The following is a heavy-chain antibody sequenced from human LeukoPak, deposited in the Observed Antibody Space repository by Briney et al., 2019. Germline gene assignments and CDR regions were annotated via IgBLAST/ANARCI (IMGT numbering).Heavy chain of an antibody. J-gene: IGHJ4*02. Sequence: GGSLRLSCATSGFIFSNYWMSWVRQAPGKGLEWVANIKQDGSEKYYVDSVKGRFTISRDNAKNSLYLQMNSLRAEDTAVYYCARGGQQLWGDYWGQGTLVTVSS. V-gene: IGHV3-7*01. CDR3: ARGGQQLWGDY. D-gene: IGHD6-13*01. CDR2: IKQDGSEK. CDR1: GFIFSNYW.